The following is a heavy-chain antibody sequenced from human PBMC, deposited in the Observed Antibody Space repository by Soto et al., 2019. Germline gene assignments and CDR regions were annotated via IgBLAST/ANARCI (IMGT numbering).Heavy chain of an antibody. CDR3: VIHSGWHIVWETHDY. CDR1: GFTFSNAW. D-gene: IGHD2-21*01. V-gene: IGHV3-15*07. CDR2: IKSKTDGGTT. J-gene: IGHJ4*02. Sequence: GGSLRLSCAASGFTFSNAWMNWVRQAPGKGLEWVGRIKSKTDGGTTDYAAPVKGRFTISRDNSKNTLYLQMSSLRAEDTAVYYCVIHSGWHIVWETHDYWGQGTLVTVSS.